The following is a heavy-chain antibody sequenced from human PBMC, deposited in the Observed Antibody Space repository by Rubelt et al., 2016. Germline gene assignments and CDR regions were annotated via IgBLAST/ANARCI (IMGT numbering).Heavy chain of an antibody. CDR3: ARDPLPVRGVIMTPTH. CDR1: GYTFTSYG. V-gene: IGHV1-18*01. J-gene: IGHJ4*02. Sequence: QVQLVQSGAEVKKPGASVKVSCKASGYTFTSYGISWVRQAPGQGLEWMGWISAYNGNTNYAQKPQGRVTMTTDTSTSTAYMELRSLRSDDTAVYYWARDPLPVRGVIMTPTHWGQGTLVTVSS. D-gene: IGHD3-10*01. CDR2: ISAYNGNT.